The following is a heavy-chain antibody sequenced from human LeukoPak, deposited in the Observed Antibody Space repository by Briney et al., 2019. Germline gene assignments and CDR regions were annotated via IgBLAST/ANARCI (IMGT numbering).Heavy chain of an antibody. D-gene: IGHD1-1*01. CDR1: GYTFTIYY. Sequence: GASVKVSCKTSGYTFTIYYIHWVRQAPGQGLECVGGINPSGGSTSYAQKYQGRVTMTTDTSTSTAYMELRSLRSDDTAVYYCARGRNWNDNSHYYYYMDVWGKGTTVTISS. CDR3: ARGRNWNDNSHYYYYMDV. J-gene: IGHJ6*03. CDR2: INPSGGST. V-gene: IGHV1-46*01.